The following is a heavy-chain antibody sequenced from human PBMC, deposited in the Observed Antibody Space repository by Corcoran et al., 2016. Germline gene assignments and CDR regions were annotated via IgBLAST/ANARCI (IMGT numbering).Heavy chain of an antibody. CDR3: LRYWLGLKYLDL. J-gene: IGHJ2*01. CDR1: GFTFRNHG. D-gene: IGHD6-19*01. V-gene: IGHV3-33*01. Sequence: QVQLVESGGGVVQPGRSLRLSCAASGFTFRNHGMHWVRQAPGRGLQWVAVIWYDGSNKYYADSVKDRFTISRDNYKNMLYLQMNSLRADDVAVYDCLRYWLGLKYLDLWGRGTLVIVAS. CDR2: IWYDGSNK.